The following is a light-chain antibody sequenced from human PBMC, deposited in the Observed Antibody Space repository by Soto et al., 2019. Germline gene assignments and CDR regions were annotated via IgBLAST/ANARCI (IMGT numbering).Light chain of an antibody. Sequence: QSALTQPPSVSGSPGQSVTISCTGTSSDVGSYNRVSWYQQPPRRAPKLIIYEVSNRPSGVPDRFSGSKSANTASLTISGLQGEDEADYYFSSYTSSSTDVFGTGTKLTVL. V-gene: IGLV2-18*02. CDR2: EVS. CDR1: SSDVGSYNR. J-gene: IGLJ1*01. CDR3: SSYTSSSTDV.